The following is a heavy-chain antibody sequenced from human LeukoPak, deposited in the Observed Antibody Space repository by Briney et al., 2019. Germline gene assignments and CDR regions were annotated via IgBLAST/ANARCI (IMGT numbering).Heavy chain of an antibody. CDR3: VRQKHHCDGGSCFPPDY. V-gene: IGHV4-39*01. CDR2: IYYSGRA. CDR1: GASISSASDY. Sequence: KPSETLSLTCTLSGASISSASDYWGWIRQPPGKGLEWIGTIYYSGRAYYNPSLKSRLTISVDTSKNQFSLKLNSVTATDTAIYYCVRQKHHCDGGSCFPPDYWGQGTLVTVSS. D-gene: IGHD2-15*01. J-gene: IGHJ4*02.